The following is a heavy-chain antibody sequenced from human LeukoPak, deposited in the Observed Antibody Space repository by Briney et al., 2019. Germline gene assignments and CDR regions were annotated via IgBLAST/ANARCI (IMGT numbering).Heavy chain of an antibody. CDR3: ARVLRGYYMDV. CDR1: GFTLSSYS. CDR2: ISSSSSYI. D-gene: IGHD2-21*02. J-gene: IGHJ6*03. Sequence: GGSLRLSCAASGFTLSSYSMNWVRQAPGKGLEWVSSISSSSSYIYYADSVKGRFTISRDNAKNSLYLQMNSLRAEDTAVYYCARVLRGYYMDVWGKGTTVTVSS. V-gene: IGHV3-21*01.